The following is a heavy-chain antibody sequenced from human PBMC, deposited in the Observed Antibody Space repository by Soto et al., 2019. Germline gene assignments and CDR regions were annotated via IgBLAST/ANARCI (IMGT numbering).Heavy chain of an antibody. Sequence: GGSLRLSCAASGFIFSSYAMHWVRQAPGKGLEGVAVISYDGSKKYYADSVKGRFTVSRDNAKNTLYLQMISLRVEDTAVYYCARDGGAAFDYWGQGTVVTVSS. J-gene: IGHJ4*02. V-gene: IGHV3-30-3*01. CDR2: ISYDGSKK. D-gene: IGHD1-26*01. CDR1: GFIFSSYA. CDR3: ARDGGAAFDY.